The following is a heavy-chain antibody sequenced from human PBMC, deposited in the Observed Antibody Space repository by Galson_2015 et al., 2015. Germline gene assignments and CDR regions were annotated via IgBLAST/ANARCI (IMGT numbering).Heavy chain of an antibody. V-gene: IGHV3-48*02. J-gene: IGHJ4*02. CDR2: ISSSSTSI. CDR3: ARDLRAQFDY. CDR1: GFTFSSYN. Sequence: SLRLSCAASGFTFSSYNMNWVRQAPGKGLEWVSYISSSSTSIYYADSVKGRFIISRDNAKNSLYLQMNSLRDEDTAVYYCARDLRAQFDYWGQGTLVTVSS.